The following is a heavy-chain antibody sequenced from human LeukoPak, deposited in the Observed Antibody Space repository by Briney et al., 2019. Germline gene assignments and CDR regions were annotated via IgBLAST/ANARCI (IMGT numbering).Heavy chain of an antibody. CDR3: AKDTQLVRGAFDI. J-gene: IGHJ3*02. CDR1: GFTFDDYA. CDR2: ISWNSGSI. V-gene: IGHV3-9*01. Sequence: GGSLRLSCAASGFTFDDYAMHWVRQAPGKGLEWVSGISWNSGSIGYADSVKGRFTISRDNAKNSLYLQMNSLRAEDTALYYCAKDTQLVRGAFDIWGQGTMVTVSS. D-gene: IGHD6-13*01.